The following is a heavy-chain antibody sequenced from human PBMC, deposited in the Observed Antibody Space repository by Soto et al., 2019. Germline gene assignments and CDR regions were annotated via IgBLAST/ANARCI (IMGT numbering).Heavy chain of an antibody. J-gene: IGHJ6*02. V-gene: IGHV6-1*01. CDR1: GDSVSSNSAA. CDR2: TYYRSKWYN. Sequence: PSQTLSLTCAISGDSVSSNSAAWNWIRQSPSRGLEWLGRTYYRSKWYNDYAVSVKSRITINPDTSKNQFSLQLNSVTPEDTAVYYCAREGASEILYYYYGMDVWGQGTTVTVSS. D-gene: IGHD1-26*01. CDR3: AREGASEILYYYYGMDV.